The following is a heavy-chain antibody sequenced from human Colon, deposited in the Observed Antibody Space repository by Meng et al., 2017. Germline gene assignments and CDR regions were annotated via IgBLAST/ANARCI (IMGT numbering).Heavy chain of an antibody. J-gene: IGHJ4*02. D-gene: IGHD3-22*01. Sequence: QGDLPGSGPGVVKPSETLSLTCAGSGGSISRSDWWSWVRQPPGKGLEWIGETSYSGSTNYSPSLKSRVTISLDKSKNQLSLKLNSVTAADTAVYYCASSDYYRSDYWGQGTLVTVSS. CDR1: GGSISRSDW. V-gene: IGHV4-4*02. CDR2: TSYSGST. CDR3: ASSDYYRSDY.